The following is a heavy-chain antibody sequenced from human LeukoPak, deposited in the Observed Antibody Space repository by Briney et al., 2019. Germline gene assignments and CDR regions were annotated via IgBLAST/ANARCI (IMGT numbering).Heavy chain of an antibody. Sequence: SETLSLTCTVSGGSISSSSYYWDWIRQPPGKGLERIGSIYYSGSTYYNPSLKSRVTISVDTSKNQFSLKLSSVTAADTAVYYCARVTYYYDSSGYPSRGNAFDIWGQGTMVTVSS. CDR1: GGSISSSSYY. J-gene: IGHJ3*02. CDR2: IYYSGST. D-gene: IGHD3-22*01. CDR3: ARVTYYYDSSGYPSRGNAFDI. V-gene: IGHV4-39*07.